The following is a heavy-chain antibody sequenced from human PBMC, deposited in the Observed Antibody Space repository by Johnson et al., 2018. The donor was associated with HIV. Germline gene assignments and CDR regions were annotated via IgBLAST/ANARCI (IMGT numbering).Heavy chain of an antibody. CDR3: AKPYISMVQVGDNPRRPGLIDI. J-gene: IGHJ3*02. CDR1: AFSFSSYG. CDR2: TSYDGSKK. Sequence: QVQLVESGGGVVQPGRSLRLSCAASAFSFSSYGMHWVRQAPGKGLEWVAVTSYDGSKKHYADSVKGRFTVSRDNSKNTLYLQMNSLRAEDTAVYYCAKPYISMVQVGDNPRRPGLIDIWGQGTMVTVSS. D-gene: IGHD3-10*01. V-gene: IGHV3-30*18.